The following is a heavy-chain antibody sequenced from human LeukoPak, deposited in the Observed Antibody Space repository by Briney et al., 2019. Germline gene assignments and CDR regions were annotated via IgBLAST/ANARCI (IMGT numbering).Heavy chain of an antibody. CDR1: GGSISSYY. CDR2: TYYSGST. CDR3: ARGTWGYCSSTSCYEGYYYYYGMDV. D-gene: IGHD2-2*01. J-gene: IGHJ6*02. V-gene: IGHV4-59*01. Sequence: SETLSLTCTVSGGSISSYYWSWIRQPPGKGLEWIGYTYYSGSTNYNPSLKSRVTISVDTSKNQFSLKLSSVTAADTAVYYCARGTWGYCSSTSCYEGYYYYYGMDVWGQGTTVTVSS.